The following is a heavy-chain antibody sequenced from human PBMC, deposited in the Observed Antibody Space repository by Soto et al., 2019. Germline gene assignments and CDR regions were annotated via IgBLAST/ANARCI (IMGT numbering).Heavy chain of an antibody. D-gene: IGHD6-13*01. V-gene: IGHV4-59*01. Sequence: SETLSLTCTVSGGSISSYYWSWIRQPPGKGLEWIGYIYYSGSTNYNPSLKGRFTISRDNSKNTLYLQMNSLRAEDTAVYYCAKDIQQQLNNWFDPWGQGTLVTAPQ. CDR1: GGSISSYY. CDR3: AKDIQQQLNNWFDP. CDR2: IYYSGST. J-gene: IGHJ5*02.